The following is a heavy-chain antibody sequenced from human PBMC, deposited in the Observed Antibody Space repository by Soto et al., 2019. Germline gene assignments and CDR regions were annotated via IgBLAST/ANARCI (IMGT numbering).Heavy chain of an antibody. J-gene: IGHJ4*02. CDR2: IDPSRGIA. CDR1: GYSFTNFH. CDR3: AVFGVVIDNQYYFDY. V-gene: IGHV1-69*02. D-gene: IGHD3-3*01. Sequence: SVKVSCKASGYSFTNFHIHWVRQAPGQGLEWMGRIDPSRGIANDAQKFQGRVTITTDKSTSTAYMELSSLTSEDTAVYYCAVFGVVIDNQYYFDYWGQGTRVTVSS.